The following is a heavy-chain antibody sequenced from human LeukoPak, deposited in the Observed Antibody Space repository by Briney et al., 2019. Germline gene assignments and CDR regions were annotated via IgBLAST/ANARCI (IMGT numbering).Heavy chain of an antibody. V-gene: IGHV3-7*01. CDR1: GFALSSYW. CDR2: ISPDGSGK. Sequence: PGGSLRLSCVASGFALSSYWMSWVRQAPGGGLELVANISPDGSGKYCVDSVEGRFAISRDNAKRSLYLQMNSLRAEATAVHYCANQAYSQFDYWGQGTLVTVSS. CDR3: ANQAYSQFDY. J-gene: IGHJ4*02. D-gene: IGHD4-11*01.